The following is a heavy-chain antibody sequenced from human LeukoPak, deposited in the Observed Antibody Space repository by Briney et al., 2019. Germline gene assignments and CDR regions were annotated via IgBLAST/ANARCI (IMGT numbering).Heavy chain of an antibody. V-gene: IGHV1-46*03. CDR3: ARDISVLAARRVHYFDY. D-gene: IGHD6-6*01. J-gene: IGHJ4*02. CDR2: INPSGGST. Sequence: ASVKVSCKASGYTFTSYYMHWVRQAPGQGLEWMGIINPSGGSTSYAQKFQGRVTMTRDTSTSTVYMELSSLRSEDTAVYYCARDISVLAARRVHYFDYWGQGTLVTVSS. CDR1: GYTFTSYY.